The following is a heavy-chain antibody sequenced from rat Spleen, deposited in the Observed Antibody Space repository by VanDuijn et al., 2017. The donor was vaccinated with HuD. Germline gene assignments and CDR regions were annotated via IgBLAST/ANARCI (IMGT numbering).Heavy chain of an antibody. D-gene: IGHD4-3*01. CDR2: ISYDGSST. J-gene: IGHJ4*01. CDR3: ARTLSGSYVMDA. CDR1: GFTFSDYN. Sequence: EVQLVESGGGLVQPGRSLKLSCAASGFTFSDYNMAWVRQAPKKGLEWVATISYDGSSTYYRDSVKGRFTISRDNAKSTLYLQMDSLRSEDTATYYCARTLSGSYVMDAWGQGASVTVSS. V-gene: IGHV5-7*01.